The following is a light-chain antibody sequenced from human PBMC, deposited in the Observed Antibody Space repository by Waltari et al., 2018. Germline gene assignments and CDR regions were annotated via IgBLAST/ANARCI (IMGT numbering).Light chain of an antibody. CDR2: EVN. V-gene: IGLV2-14*01. CDR3: SSYSSISFLV. Sequence: QSALTQPASVSGFPGQSIPIPCTGTSSDVGISTSVSWYQQHPGKAPKLMIHEVNNRPSGVSNRFSGSKSGDTASLTISGLQGEDEADYYCSSYSSISFLVFGSGTTVTVL. J-gene: IGLJ1*01. CDR1: SSDVGISTS.